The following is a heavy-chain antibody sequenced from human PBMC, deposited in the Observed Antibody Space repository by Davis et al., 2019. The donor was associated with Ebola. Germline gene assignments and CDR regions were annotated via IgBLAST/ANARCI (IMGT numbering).Heavy chain of an antibody. Sequence: GESLKISCAASGFTFSDYYMSWIRQAPGKGLEWVSYISSSSSYTNYADSVKGRFTISRDNAKNSLYLQMNSLRAEDTAVYYCASQHGSGSYYLRYWGQGTLVTVSS. D-gene: IGHD3-10*01. V-gene: IGHV3-11*06. CDR1: GFTFSDYY. J-gene: IGHJ4*02. CDR2: ISSSSSYT. CDR3: ASQHGSGSYYLRY.